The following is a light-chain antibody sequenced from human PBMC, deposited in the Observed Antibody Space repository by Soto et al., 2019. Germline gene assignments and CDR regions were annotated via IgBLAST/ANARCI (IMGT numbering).Light chain of an antibody. CDR1: QSIRSW. CDR3: QQYNSYPWT. CDR2: KAS. V-gene: IGKV1-5*03. Sequence: DSQMTQSPSTLSASVGDRVTITCRASQSIRSWLAWYQQKPGKAPKLLIYKASSLESEVPSRFSGSGSGTEFTLTISSLQPDDFATYYCQQYNSYPWTFGQGTKVEIK. J-gene: IGKJ1*01.